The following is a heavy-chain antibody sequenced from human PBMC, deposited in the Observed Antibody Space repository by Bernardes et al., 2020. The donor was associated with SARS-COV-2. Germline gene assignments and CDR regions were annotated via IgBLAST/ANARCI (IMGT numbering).Heavy chain of an antibody. J-gene: IGHJ6*03. CDR3: TTEHVPVSYYYYYYMDG. Sequence: GGSLSLSCSASGFPCSNAWMSWVRQAPGKGLEWVGRIKSKTDGGTTDYAAPVKGRFTISRDDSKNTLYLQMNSLKTEDTAVYYCTTEHVPVSYYYYYYMDGWGKGTTGTVSS. V-gene: IGHV3-15*01. CDR1: GFPCSNAW. CDR2: IKSKTDGGTT.